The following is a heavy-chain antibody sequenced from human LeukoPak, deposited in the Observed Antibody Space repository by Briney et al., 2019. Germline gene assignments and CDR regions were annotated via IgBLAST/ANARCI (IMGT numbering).Heavy chain of an antibody. Sequence: PSETLSLTCTVSGGSISSYYWSWIRQHPGKGLEWIGYIYYSGSTYYNPSLKSRVTISVDTSKNQFSLKLSSVTAADAAVYYCAREGVSTTPYFDYWGQGTLVTVSS. J-gene: IGHJ4*02. D-gene: IGHD5/OR15-5a*01. CDR3: AREGVSTTPYFDY. CDR1: GGSISSYY. V-gene: IGHV4-59*06. CDR2: IYYSGST.